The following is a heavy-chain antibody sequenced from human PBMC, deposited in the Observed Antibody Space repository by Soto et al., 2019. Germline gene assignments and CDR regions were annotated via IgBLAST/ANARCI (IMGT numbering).Heavy chain of an antibody. Sequence: ASVKVSCKASGYTFTNNDVSWVRQATGQGLEWMGGIIPIFGTANYAQKFQGRVTMTRNTSISTAYMELSSLRSEDTAVYYCARRGLRYSYYYYGMDVWGQGTTVTVSS. V-gene: IGHV1-8*02. D-gene: IGHD3-9*01. CDR3: ARRGLRYSYYYYGMDV. CDR2: IIPIFGTA. J-gene: IGHJ6*02. CDR1: GYTFTNND.